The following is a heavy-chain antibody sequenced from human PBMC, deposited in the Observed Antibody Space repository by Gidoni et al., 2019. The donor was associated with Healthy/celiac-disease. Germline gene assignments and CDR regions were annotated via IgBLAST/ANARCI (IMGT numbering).Heavy chain of an antibody. J-gene: IGHJ4*02. CDR1: GFIFSSYA. Sequence: EVQLVESGGGLVQPGGSLRFACAASGFIFSSYALSWVRQAAGKGLEWVSAIGGGDGSTYYADSVKGRFTISRDNSKNTLYLQMNSLRAEDTAVYYCAKELLSVDGGQGTLVTVSS. CDR3: AKELLSVD. V-gene: IGHV3-23*04. CDR2: IGGGDGST. D-gene: IGHD3-10*01.